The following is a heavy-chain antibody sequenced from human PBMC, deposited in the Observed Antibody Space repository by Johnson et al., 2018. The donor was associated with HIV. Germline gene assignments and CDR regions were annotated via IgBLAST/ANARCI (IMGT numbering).Heavy chain of an antibody. Sequence: EVQLVESGGGVVRPGGSLRLSCVASGFTFDDYGMSWVRQAPGKGLEWVSVLYSDGGTYYADSVKGRFTISRDNSKNTLYLQMNSLRAEDTAVYYCARDKGIAAAATDDAFDIWGQGTMVTVSS. CDR2: LYSDGGT. CDR3: ARDKGIAAAATDDAFDI. J-gene: IGHJ3*02. CDR1: GFTFDDYG. V-gene: IGHV3-66*01. D-gene: IGHD6-13*01.